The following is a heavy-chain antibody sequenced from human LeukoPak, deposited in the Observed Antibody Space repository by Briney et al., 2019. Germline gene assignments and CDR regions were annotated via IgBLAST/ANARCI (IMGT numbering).Heavy chain of an antibody. D-gene: IGHD3-3*01. CDR1: GGSISSGDYY. CDR3: ARWYYDFWSGYHHYFDY. V-gene: IGHV4-30-4*08. CDR2: IYYSGST. Sequence: PSETLSLTCTVSGGSISSGDYYWSWIRQPPGKGLEWIGYIYYSGSTYYYPSLKSRVTISVDTSKNQFSLKLSSVTAADTAVYYCARWYYDFWSGYHHYFDYWGQGTLVTVSS. J-gene: IGHJ4*02.